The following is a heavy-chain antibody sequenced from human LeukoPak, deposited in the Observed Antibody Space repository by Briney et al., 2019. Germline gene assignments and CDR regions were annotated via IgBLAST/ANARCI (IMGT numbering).Heavy chain of an antibody. J-gene: IGHJ4*02. CDR1: GGSVYTSDYY. V-gene: IGHV4-39*07. Sequence: SETLSLTCTVSGGSVYTSDYYWGWVRQPPGKGPEWIGDIFYTGKTNYNPSLKSRVSISIDTSKNQFSLKLTSVTAADTAVYYCARVFNSWGQGTLVTVSS. CDR3: ARVFNS. CDR2: IFYTGKT.